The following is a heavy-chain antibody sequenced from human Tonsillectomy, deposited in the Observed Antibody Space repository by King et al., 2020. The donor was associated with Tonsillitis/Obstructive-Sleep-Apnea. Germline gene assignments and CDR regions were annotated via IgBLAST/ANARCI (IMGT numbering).Heavy chain of an antibody. D-gene: IGHD4-17*01. V-gene: IGHV3-30*04. CDR1: GFTFSSYA. CDR3: ARARGDYGFGDAFDI. J-gene: IGHJ3*02. Sequence: VQLVESGGGVVQPGRSLRLSCAASGFTFSSYAMHWVRQAPGKGLEWVAVISYDGSNKSYADSVKGRFTISRDNSKNTLYLQMNSLRVEDTAVYYCARARGDYGFGDAFDIWGQGTMVTVSS. CDR2: ISYDGSNK.